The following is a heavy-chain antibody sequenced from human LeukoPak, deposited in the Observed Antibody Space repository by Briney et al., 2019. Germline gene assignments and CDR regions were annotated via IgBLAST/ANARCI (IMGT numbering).Heavy chain of an antibody. CDR2: IYTTGTA. CDR3: ATYMTTDQYLDF. D-gene: IGHD4-11*01. J-gene: IGHJ4*02. V-gene: IGHV4-4*07. CDR1: GGSIGPYY. Sequence: KPSETLSLTCIISGGSIGPYYWSWIRRAAGKGPEWIGRIYTTGTADYNPSLKGRAFLSVDTSKNQFSLKVTSVTAADTAVYYCATYMTTDQYLDFWGQGTLVTVSS.